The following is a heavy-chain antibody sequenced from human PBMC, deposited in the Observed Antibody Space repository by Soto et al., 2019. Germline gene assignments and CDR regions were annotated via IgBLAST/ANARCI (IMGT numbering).Heavy chain of an antibody. CDR2: IIPIFGTA. CDR3: ARVAPYYDFWSGYQNYPDYYYGMDV. Sequence: GASVKVSCKASGGTFSSYAISWVRQAPGQGLEWMGGIIPIFGTANYAQKFQGRVTITADGSTSTAYMELSSLRSEDTAVYYCARVAPYYDFWSGYQNYPDYYYGMDVWGQGTTVTVSS. CDR1: GGTFSSYA. J-gene: IGHJ6*02. V-gene: IGHV1-69*13. D-gene: IGHD3-3*01.